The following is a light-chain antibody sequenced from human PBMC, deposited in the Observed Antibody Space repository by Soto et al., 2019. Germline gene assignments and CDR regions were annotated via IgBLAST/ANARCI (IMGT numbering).Light chain of an antibody. CDR1: QSVSSN. J-gene: IGKJ5*01. Sequence: EIVMTQSPATLSVTPGERATLSCRASQSVSSNLAWYQQKPGQAPRLLIYGASTRATGIPDRFSGSGSGTDFTLTISRLVPEDFAVYYCQQYGSSPLTFGQGTRLEIK. CDR2: GAS. V-gene: IGKV3-20*01. CDR3: QQYGSSPLT.